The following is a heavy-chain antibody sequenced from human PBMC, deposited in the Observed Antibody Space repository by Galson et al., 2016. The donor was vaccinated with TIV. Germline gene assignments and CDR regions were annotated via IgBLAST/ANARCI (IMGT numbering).Heavy chain of an antibody. CDR3: ARDWDDYGAHSALDD. D-gene: IGHD4-17*01. J-gene: IGHJ4*02. CDR2: IKQDGTNQ. V-gene: IGHV3-7*01. CDR1: GFTFSTYW. Sequence: LRLSCAASGFTFSTYWMSWVRQAPGEGLQWVANIKQDGTNQNYVDSVKGRFSISRDNAKNSLFLQMNTLRPEDPAVYYCARDWDDYGAHSALDDWGQGTLVTVSS.